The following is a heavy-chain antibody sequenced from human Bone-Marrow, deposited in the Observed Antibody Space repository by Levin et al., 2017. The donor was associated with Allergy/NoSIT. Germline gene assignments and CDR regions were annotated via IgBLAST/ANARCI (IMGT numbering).Heavy chain of an antibody. CDR1: GFTFSDHH. CDR3: ATYSSGFRNWFDP. CDR2: ISNSVYTI. V-gene: IGHV3-11*01. J-gene: IGHJ5*02. Sequence: GGSLRLSCAASGFTFSDHHMSWIRQAPGKGLEWVSYISNSVYTIYYADSVKGRFTISRDNAKNSLYLQMNSLRAEDTAVYYCATYSSGFRNWFDPWGQGTLVTVYS. D-gene: IGHD6-19*01.